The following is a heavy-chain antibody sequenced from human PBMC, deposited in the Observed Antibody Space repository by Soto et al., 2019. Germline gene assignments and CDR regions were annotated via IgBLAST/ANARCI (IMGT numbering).Heavy chain of an antibody. V-gene: IGHV3-23*01. Sequence: EVQLLESGGGLVQPGGSLRLSCAASGFTFSSYAMSWVRQAPGKGLEWVSAISGSGGSTYYADSVKGRFTISRDNSKNTLYLQMNSLRAEDTAVYYCAKDHLPWQQQPDGYFDLWGRGTLVTVSS. CDR1: GFTFSSYA. CDR2: ISGSGGST. J-gene: IGHJ2*01. D-gene: IGHD6-13*01. CDR3: AKDHLPWQQQPDGYFDL.